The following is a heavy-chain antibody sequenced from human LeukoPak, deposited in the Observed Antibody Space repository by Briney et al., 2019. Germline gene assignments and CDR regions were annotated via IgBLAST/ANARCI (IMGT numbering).Heavy chain of an antibody. J-gene: IGHJ6*03. V-gene: IGHV1-2*02. CDR2: INPNSGGT. Sequence: ASVKVSCKASGYTFTGYYMHWVRQATGQGLEWMGWINPNSGGTYYAQKFQGRVTMTRDTSISTAYMELSRLRSDDTAVYYCARDPGSSYTSSWYDFYYMDVWGKGTTVTISS. CDR3: ARDPGSSYTSSWYDFYYMDV. D-gene: IGHD6-13*01. CDR1: GYTFTGYY.